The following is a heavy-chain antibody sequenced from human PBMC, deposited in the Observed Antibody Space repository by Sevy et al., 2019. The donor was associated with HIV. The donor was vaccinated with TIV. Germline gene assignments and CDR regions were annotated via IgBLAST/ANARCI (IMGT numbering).Heavy chain of an antibody. CDR3: LSPKPTDGYGMDV. V-gene: IGHV3-30*02. J-gene: IGHJ6*02. CDR1: GFTFSSYG. Sequence: GGPLRLSCAASGFTFSSYGMHWVRQAPGKGLEWVAFIRYDGSNKYYADSVKGRFTISRDNSKNTLYLQMNSLRAEDTAVYYCLSPKPTDGYGMDVWGQGTTVTVSS. CDR2: IRYDGSNK. D-gene: IGHD3-16*01.